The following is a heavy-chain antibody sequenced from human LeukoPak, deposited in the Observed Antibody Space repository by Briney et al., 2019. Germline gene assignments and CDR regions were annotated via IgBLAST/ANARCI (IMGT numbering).Heavy chain of an antibody. CDR3: AREEVNGPSPIDI. J-gene: IGHJ3*02. CDR1: GYTFTSNY. V-gene: IGHV1-2*02. Sequence: ASVKVSCKAFGYTFTSNYIHWVRQAPGQGLEWMGWINPNSGVTNFAQKFQGRVTMTRDTSISTAYMELSRLGSDDTAVYYCAREEVNGPSPIDIWGQGTMVTVSS. D-gene: IGHD2-8*01. CDR2: INPNSGVT.